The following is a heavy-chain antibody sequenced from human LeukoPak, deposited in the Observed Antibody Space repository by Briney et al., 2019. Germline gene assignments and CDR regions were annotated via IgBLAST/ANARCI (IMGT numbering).Heavy chain of an antibody. Sequence: GGSLRLPCAASGFTFSSYSMNWVRQAPGKGLEWVSSISSGSSYIYYADSVKGRFTISRDNAKNSLYLQMNSLRAEDTAVYYCARGRCDVGATHPIDYWGQGTLVTVSS. J-gene: IGHJ4*02. CDR3: ARGRCDVGATHPIDY. V-gene: IGHV3-21*01. CDR2: ISSGSSYI. CDR1: GFTFSSYS. D-gene: IGHD1-26*01.